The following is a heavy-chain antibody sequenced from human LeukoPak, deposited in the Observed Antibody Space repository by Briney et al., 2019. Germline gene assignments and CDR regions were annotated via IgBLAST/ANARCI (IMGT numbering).Heavy chain of an antibody. CDR2: INPNTGGT. J-gene: IGHJ5*02. CDR3: AKVPPSITAAGNWLGP. Sequence: AASVKVSCKASGYTFTGYYIHWVRQAPGQGLEWMGRINPNTGGTDYAQKFQGRVTMTRDTSITTAYTELSRLTSDDTAIYYCAKVPPSITAAGNWLGPWGQGALVTVSS. V-gene: IGHV1-2*06. CDR1: GYTFTGYY. D-gene: IGHD6-13*01.